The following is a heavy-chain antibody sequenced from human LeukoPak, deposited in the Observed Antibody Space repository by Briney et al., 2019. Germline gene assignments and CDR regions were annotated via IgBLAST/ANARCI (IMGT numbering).Heavy chain of an antibody. V-gene: IGHV4-59*01. J-gene: IGHJ4*02. CDR2: ISYGGST. CDR1: GGSISNYY. CDR3: AGMYYDVLTGYSYFDY. Sequence: SETLSLTCTVSGGSISNYYWSWIRQPPGKGLEWIGYISYGGSTRYNPSLKSRVSTSLDTSKNQFSLKLSSVTAADTAVYYCAGMYYDVLTGYSYFDYWGQGTLVTVSS. D-gene: IGHD3-9*01.